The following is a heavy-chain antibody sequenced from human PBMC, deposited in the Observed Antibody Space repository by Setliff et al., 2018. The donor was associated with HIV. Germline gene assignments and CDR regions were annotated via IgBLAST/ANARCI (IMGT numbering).Heavy chain of an antibody. Sequence: PAASVKVSCKASGYTFTSYSISWVRQAPGQGLQWMGWISGYTGSTKYAQKLQGRVTMTTDTSTTTAYLELRSLRSDDTAVYYCARGAWYTSGWYSSRYMDVWGKGTTVTVSS. CDR1: GYTFTSYS. CDR3: ARGAWYTSGWYSSRYMDV. J-gene: IGHJ6*03. D-gene: IGHD6-19*01. V-gene: IGHV1-18*01. CDR2: ISGYTGST.